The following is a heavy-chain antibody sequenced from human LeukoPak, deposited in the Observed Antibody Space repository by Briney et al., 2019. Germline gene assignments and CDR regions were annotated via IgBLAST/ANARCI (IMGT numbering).Heavy chain of an antibody. CDR1: GYTLTELS. CDR3: ATDMKYSSSWFFDY. D-gene: IGHD6-13*01. J-gene: IGHJ4*02. V-gene: IGHV1-24*01. CDR2: FDPEDGET. Sequence: ASVKVSCKVSGYTLTELSMHWVRQAPGKGLEWMGGFDPEDGETIYAQKFQGRVTMTEDTSTDTAYMELSSLRSEDRAVYYCATDMKYSSSWFFDYWGQGTLVTVSS.